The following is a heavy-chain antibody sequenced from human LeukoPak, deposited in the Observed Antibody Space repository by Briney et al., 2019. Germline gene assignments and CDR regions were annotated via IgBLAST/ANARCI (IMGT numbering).Heavy chain of an antibody. Sequence: PSETLSLTCTVSGGSISSSSYYWGWIRQPPGKGLEWIGSIYYSGSTYYNPSLKSRVTISVDTSKNQFSLKLSSVTAADTAVYYCARGFGITFGGVIVRRGAFDIWGQGTMVTVSS. V-gene: IGHV4-39*07. D-gene: IGHD3-16*02. CDR3: ARGFGITFGGVIVRRGAFDI. CDR1: GGSISSSSYY. CDR2: IYYSGST. J-gene: IGHJ3*02.